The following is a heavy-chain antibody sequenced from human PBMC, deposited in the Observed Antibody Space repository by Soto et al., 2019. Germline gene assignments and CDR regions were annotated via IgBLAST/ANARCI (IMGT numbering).Heavy chain of an antibody. CDR3: ARTPGSSYIDH. D-gene: IGHD6-13*01. Sequence: HSESLSLTCTVSGGSVSSYYWGWIRQPPGKGLEWIGYIYYIGSTNYNPSLKGRVTLSIDTSENQFSLKLSSVTAADTAVYYCARTPGSSYIDHWGQGTLVTVSS. V-gene: IGHV4-59*02. CDR2: IYYIGST. CDR1: GGSVSSYY. J-gene: IGHJ4*02.